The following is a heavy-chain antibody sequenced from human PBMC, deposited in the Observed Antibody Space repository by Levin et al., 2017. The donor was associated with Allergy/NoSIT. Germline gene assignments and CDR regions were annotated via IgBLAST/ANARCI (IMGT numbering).Heavy chain of an antibody. Sequence: SETLSLTCTVSGGSISSSSYYWGWIRQPPGKGLEWIGSIYYSGSTYYNPSLKSRVTISVDTSKNQFSLKLSSVTAADTAVYYCARVSGYDLNYFDYWGQGTLVTVSS. V-gene: IGHV4-39*01. J-gene: IGHJ4*02. CDR2: IYYSGST. D-gene: IGHD5-12*01. CDR3: ARVSGYDLNYFDY. CDR1: GGSISSSSYY.